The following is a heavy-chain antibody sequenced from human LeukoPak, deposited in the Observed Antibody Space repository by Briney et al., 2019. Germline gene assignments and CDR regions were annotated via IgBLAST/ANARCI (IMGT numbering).Heavy chain of an antibody. Sequence: GGSLRLSCAASGFTFSSYEMDWVRQAPGKGLEWVSYISSSGSTIYYADSVKGRLTISRDNAKNSLYLQMNSLRAEDTAVYYCAELGITMIGGVWGKGTTVTISS. CDR2: ISSSGSTI. CDR1: GFTFSSYE. CDR3: AELGITMIGGV. D-gene: IGHD3-10*02. J-gene: IGHJ6*04. V-gene: IGHV3-48*03.